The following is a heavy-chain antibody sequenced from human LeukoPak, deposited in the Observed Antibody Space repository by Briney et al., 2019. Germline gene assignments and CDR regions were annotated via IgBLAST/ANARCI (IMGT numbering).Heavy chain of an antibody. V-gene: IGHV4-38-2*01. Sequence: SETLSLTCAVSGYSIGSGHYWGWIRQPPGKGLEWIGSIYHSGSPYYNPSLKSRVTISVDTSKNQFSLKLSSVTAADTAVYYCARLYTSGWVDYWGQGTLVTVSS. CDR3: ARLYTSGWVDY. D-gene: IGHD6-19*01. CDR1: GYSIGSGHY. J-gene: IGHJ4*02. CDR2: IYHSGSP.